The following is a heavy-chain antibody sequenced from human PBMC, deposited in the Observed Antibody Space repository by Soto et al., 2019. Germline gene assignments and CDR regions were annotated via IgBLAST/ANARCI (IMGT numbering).Heavy chain of an antibody. Sequence: SVKVSCKTSGFTFASSAMQWVRQARGQRLEWIGWIVVGSGHTNYAQKFQGRVTITRDMSTSTAYMELSSLRSEDTAVYYCAAASSTSGGYYGMDVWGQGTTVTVSS. CDR2: IVVGSGHT. D-gene: IGHD2-2*01. J-gene: IGHJ6*02. CDR3: AAASSTSGGYYGMDV. CDR1: GFTFASSA. V-gene: IGHV1-58*02.